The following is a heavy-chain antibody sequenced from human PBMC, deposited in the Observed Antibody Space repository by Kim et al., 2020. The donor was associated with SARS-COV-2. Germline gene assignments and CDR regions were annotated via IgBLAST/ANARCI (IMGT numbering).Heavy chain of an antibody. Sequence: SETLSLTCAVYGGSFSGYYWSWIRQPPGKGLEWIGEINHSGSTNYNPSLKSRVTISVDTSKNQFSLKLSSVTAADTAVYYCARGSSPREVYFDYWGQGTL. V-gene: IGHV4-34*01. CDR1: GGSFSGYY. J-gene: IGHJ4*02. D-gene: IGHD6-6*01. CDR2: INHSGST. CDR3: ARGSSPREVYFDY.